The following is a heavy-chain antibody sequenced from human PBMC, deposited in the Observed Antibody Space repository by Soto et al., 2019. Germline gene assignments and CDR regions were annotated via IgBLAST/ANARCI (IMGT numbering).Heavy chain of an antibody. J-gene: IGHJ4*02. D-gene: IGHD3-9*01. V-gene: IGHV3-66*01. CDR3: ARARVYYDILTGYLDY. Sequence: PGGSLRLSCAASGFTVSSNYMSWVRQAPGKGLEWVSVIYSGGSTYYADSVKGRFTISRDNSKNTLYLQMNSLRAEDTAVYYCARARVYYDILTGYLDYWGQGTLVTVSS. CDR1: GFTVSSNY. CDR2: IYSGGST.